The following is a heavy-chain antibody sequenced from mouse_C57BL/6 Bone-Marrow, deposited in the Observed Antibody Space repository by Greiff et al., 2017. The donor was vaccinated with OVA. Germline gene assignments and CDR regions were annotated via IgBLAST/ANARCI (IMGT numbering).Heavy chain of an antibody. D-gene: IGHD1-1*01. CDR3: AIYYGSSYEFAY. J-gene: IGHJ3*01. Sequence: EVQLVESGGDLVKPGGSLKLSCAASGFTFSSYGMSWVRQTPDKRLEWVATISSGGSYTYYPDSVKGRFTISRDHAKNTLYLQMSSLKSEDTAMEYCAIYYGSSYEFAYWGQGTLVTVSA. CDR1: GFTFSSYG. CDR2: ISSGGSYT. V-gene: IGHV5-6*01.